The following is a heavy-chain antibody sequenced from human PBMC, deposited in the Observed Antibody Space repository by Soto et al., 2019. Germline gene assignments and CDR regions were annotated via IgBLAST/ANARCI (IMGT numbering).Heavy chain of an antibody. D-gene: IGHD6-6*01. Sequence: GGSLRLSCAASGFTFSSYWMSWVRQAPGKGLEWVANIKQDGSEKYYVDSVKGRFTISRDNAKNSLYLQMNSLRAEDTAVYYCARDLALIAARPYYYYYGMDVWGQGTTVTVSS. CDR2: IKQDGSEK. CDR1: GFTFSSYW. J-gene: IGHJ6*02. CDR3: ARDLALIAARPYYYYYGMDV. V-gene: IGHV3-7*03.